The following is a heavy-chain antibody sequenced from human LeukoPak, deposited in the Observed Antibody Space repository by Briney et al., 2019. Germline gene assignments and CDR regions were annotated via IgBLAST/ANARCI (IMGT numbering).Heavy chain of an antibody. D-gene: IGHD3-10*01. Sequence: PGGSLRLSCAASGFTFSSYSMSWVRQAPGKGLEWVSSISSSSSYIYYADSVKGRFTISRDNAKNSLYLQMNSLRAEDTAVYYCARDPSMVRGVTDAFDIWGQGTMVTVSS. CDR3: ARDPSMVRGVTDAFDI. CDR2: ISSSSSYI. V-gene: IGHV3-21*01. J-gene: IGHJ3*02. CDR1: GFTFSSYS.